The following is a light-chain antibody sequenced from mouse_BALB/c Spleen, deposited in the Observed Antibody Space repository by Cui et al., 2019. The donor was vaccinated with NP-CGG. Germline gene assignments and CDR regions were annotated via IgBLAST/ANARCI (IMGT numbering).Light chain of an antibody. CDR3: AQWYNNHWV. CDR1: TGAVTTSNY. CDR2: GTN. V-gene: IGLV1*01. Sequence: QAVLTQESALTTSPGETVTLTCRSSTGAVTTSNYANWVQEKPDHLFTGLIGGTNNRAPGVPARFSGSLIGDKAALTVTGTQTEDEAIYFCAQWYNNHWVFGGGTKLTVL. J-gene: IGLJ1*01.